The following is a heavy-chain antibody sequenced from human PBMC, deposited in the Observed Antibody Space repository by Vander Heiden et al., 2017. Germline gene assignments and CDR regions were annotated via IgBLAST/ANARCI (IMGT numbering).Heavy chain of an antibody. CDR3: ARGPYWGGDCYSWFDP. CDR2: IIPIFGTA. Sequence: QVQLVQSGAEVKKPGSSVKVSCKASGGTFSSYAISWVRQAPGQGLEWMGGIIPIFGTANYAQKVQGRVTITADESTSTAYMELSSLRSEDTAVYYCARGPYWGGDCYSWFDPWGQGTLVTVSS. CDR1: GGTFSSYA. J-gene: IGHJ5*02. V-gene: IGHV1-69*01. D-gene: IGHD2-21*02.